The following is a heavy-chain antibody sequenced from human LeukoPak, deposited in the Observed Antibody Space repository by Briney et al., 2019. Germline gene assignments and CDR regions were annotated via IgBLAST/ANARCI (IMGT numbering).Heavy chain of an antibody. CDR1: GFTFSSYG. V-gene: IGHV3-30*18. J-gene: IGHJ6*02. Sequence: GGSLRLSCAASGFTFSSYGMHWVRQAPGEGLEWVAVISYDGSNKYYADSVKGRFTISRDNSKNTLYLQMNSLRAEDTAVYYCAKVVRGGDFWSGYYYGMDVWGQGTTVTVSS. CDR3: AKVVRGGDFWSGYYYGMDV. CDR2: ISYDGSNK. D-gene: IGHD3-3*01.